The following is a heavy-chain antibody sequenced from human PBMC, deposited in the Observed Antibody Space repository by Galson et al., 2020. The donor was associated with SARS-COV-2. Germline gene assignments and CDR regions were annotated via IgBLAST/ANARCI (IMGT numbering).Heavy chain of an antibody. CDR3: ARIRPLVWGGEGYYFDY. Sequence: SGPTLVKPTQTLTLTCTFSGFSLSSSGMCVSWIRQPPGKALEWLARIDWDGAKYYSTSLKTRLTISKDTSKNQVVLTMTNMDPVDTATYYCARIRPLVWGGEGYYFDYWGRGTLVPVSS. J-gene: IGHJ4*02. CDR1: GFSLSSSGMC. CDR2: IDWDGAK. V-gene: IGHV2-70*11. D-gene: IGHD3-10*01.